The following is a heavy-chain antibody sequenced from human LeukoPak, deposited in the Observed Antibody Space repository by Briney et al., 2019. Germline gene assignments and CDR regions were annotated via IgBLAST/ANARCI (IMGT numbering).Heavy chain of an antibody. Sequence: GGSLRLSCAASGFTFSDYYMSWIRQAPGKGLEWVSYISSSGSTIYYADSVKGRFTISRDNAKNSLYLQMNSLRAEDAAVYYCARDGDYYDSSTLFYFDLWGRGTLVTVSS. D-gene: IGHD3-22*01. CDR2: ISSSGSTI. CDR1: GFTFSDYY. V-gene: IGHV3-11*01. CDR3: ARDGDYYDSSTLFYFDL. J-gene: IGHJ2*01.